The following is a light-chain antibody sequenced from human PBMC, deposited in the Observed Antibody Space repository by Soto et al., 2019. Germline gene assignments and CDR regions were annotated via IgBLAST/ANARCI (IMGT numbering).Light chain of an antibody. J-gene: IGLJ1*01. CDR3: SSYTTSSTYV. CDR1: SSDVGGYNY. Sequence: QSALTQPASVSGSPGQSITISCTGTSSDVGGYNYVSWYQQHPGKATNLMIYDVSNRPSGVSNRFSGSKSGNTASLTISGLQAEDEADYYCSSYTTSSTYVFGTGTKVTVL. V-gene: IGLV2-14*03. CDR2: DVS.